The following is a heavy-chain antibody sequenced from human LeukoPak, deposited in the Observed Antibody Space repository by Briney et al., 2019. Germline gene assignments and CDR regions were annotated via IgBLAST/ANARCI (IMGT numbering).Heavy chain of an antibody. CDR1: GFIFSSYA. D-gene: IGHD3-10*01. CDR3: AKDLPVMVRGVILYFDY. J-gene: IGHJ4*02. CDR2: ITGSGGST. V-gene: IGHV3-23*01. Sequence: GGSLRLSCAASGFIFSSYAMGWVRQAPGKGLEWVSAITGSGGSTYYADSVKGRFTISRDNSKNTLYLQMNSLRVEDTAVYYCAKDLPVMVRGVILYFDYWGQGTLVTVSS.